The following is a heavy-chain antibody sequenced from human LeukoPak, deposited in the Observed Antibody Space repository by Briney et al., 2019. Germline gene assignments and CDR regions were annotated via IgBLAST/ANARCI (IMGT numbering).Heavy chain of an antibody. Sequence: ASVKVSCKASGYTFTNYAISWVRQAPGQGLEWMGWINPYNGNTNYAQKLQGRVTMTTDTSTSTAYMELRSLRSDDTAVYYCARCYSMTTVTTPVDYWGQGTLVTVSS. CDR3: ARCYSMTTVTTPVDY. D-gene: IGHD4-17*01. J-gene: IGHJ4*02. CDR1: GYTFTNYA. CDR2: INPYNGNT. V-gene: IGHV1-18*01.